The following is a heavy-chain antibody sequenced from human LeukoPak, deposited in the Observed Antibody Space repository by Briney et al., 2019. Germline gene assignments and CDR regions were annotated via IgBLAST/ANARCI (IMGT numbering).Heavy chain of an antibody. Sequence: SVKVSCKASGGTFSSYAISWVRQAPGQGLEWMGGIIPIFGTANYAQKFQGRVTMTEDTSTDTAYMELSSLRSEDTAVYYCATGRLLTGYYDFDYWGQGTLVTVSS. J-gene: IGHJ4*02. D-gene: IGHD3-9*01. CDR3: ATGRLLTGYYDFDY. V-gene: IGHV1-69*06. CDR1: GGTFSSYA. CDR2: IIPIFGTA.